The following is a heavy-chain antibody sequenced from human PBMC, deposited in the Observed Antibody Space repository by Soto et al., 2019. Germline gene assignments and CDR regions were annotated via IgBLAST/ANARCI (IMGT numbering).Heavy chain of an antibody. J-gene: IGHJ4*02. CDR3: ASRPGLDTGPFDY. Sequence: QVHPVQSGAEVREPGASVKISCKASGFTFTTHPIHWVRQAPDQRLEWMGWINPGNGYSDYSQKFQGRVTFTRDTSANTAYMELNSLRAEDTALYYCASRPGLDTGPFDYWGQGTLVTVSS. CDR2: INPGNGYS. D-gene: IGHD1-1*01. V-gene: IGHV1-3*01. CDR1: GFTFTTHP.